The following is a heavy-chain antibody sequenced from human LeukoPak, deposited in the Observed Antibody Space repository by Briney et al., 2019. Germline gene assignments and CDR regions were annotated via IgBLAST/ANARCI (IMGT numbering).Heavy chain of an antibody. J-gene: IGHJ4*02. V-gene: IGHV3-74*01. Sequence: GGSLRLSCAASGFTFSSSAMSWVRQAPGKGLVWVSRINSDGSSTSYADSVKGRFTISRDNAKNTLYLQMNSLRAEDTAVYYCARASQQLVHWIDYWGQGTLVTVSS. D-gene: IGHD6-13*01. CDR1: GFTFSSSA. CDR2: INSDGSST. CDR3: ARASQQLVHWIDY.